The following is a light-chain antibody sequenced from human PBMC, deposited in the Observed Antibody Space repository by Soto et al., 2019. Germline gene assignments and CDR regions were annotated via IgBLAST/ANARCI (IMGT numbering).Light chain of an antibody. Sequence: QPVLTQSSSASASLGSSVKLTCTLSSGHSSYIIAWHQQQPGKAPRYLMKLEGSGSYNKGSGVPDRFSGSSSGADRYLTISTLQFADEADYYCETWDSNTHTVFGGGTKLTVL. CDR2: LEGSGSY. CDR3: ETWDSNTHTV. CDR1: SGHSSYI. J-gene: IGLJ3*02. V-gene: IGLV4-60*02.